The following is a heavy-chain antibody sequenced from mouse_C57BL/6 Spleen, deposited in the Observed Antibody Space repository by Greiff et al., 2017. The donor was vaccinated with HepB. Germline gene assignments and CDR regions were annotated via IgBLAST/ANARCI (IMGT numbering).Heavy chain of an antibody. V-gene: IGHV3-6*01. CDR2: ISYDGSN. CDR1: GYSITSGYY. CDR3: ARDQGYDGYLFAY. D-gene: IGHD2-3*01. J-gene: IGHJ3*01. Sequence: DVQLVESGPGLVKPSQSLSLTCSVTGYSITSGYYWNWIRQFPGNKLEWMGYISYDGSNNYNPSLKNRISITRDTSKNQFFLKLNSVTTEDTATYYCARDQGYDGYLFAYWGQGTLVTVSA.